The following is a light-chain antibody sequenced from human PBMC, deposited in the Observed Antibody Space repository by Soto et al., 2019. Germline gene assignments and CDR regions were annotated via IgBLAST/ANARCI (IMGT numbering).Light chain of an antibody. CDR1: QGISSY. Sequence: AIRMTQSPSSFSASTGDRVTITCRASQGISSYLAWYQQKPGKAPKLLIYAASTLQSGVPSRFSGSGSGTDFTLTISCLQSEDFATYYCRQYYSYPLTFGPGTKV. CDR2: AAS. V-gene: IGKV1-8*01. J-gene: IGKJ1*01. CDR3: RQYYSYPLT.